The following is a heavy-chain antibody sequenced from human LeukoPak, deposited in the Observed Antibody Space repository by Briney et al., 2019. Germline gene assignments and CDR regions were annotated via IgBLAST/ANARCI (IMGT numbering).Heavy chain of an antibody. CDR2: INPSGGST. CDR3: AREWDYYGSGSSADY. Sequence: ASVKVSCKASGYTFTSYYMHWVRQAPGQGLEWMGIINPSGGSTSYAQKFQGRVTMTRDMSTSTVYMELSSLRSEDTAVYYCAREWDYYGSGSSADYWGQGTLVTVSS. CDR1: GYTFTSYY. V-gene: IGHV1-46*01. D-gene: IGHD3-10*01. J-gene: IGHJ4*02.